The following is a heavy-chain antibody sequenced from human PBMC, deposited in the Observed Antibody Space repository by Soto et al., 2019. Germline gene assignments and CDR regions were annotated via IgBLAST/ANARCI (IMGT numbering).Heavy chain of an antibody. CDR3: ARWHYHYDMDA. J-gene: IGHJ6*02. Sequence: QVQLQESGPGLVKPSETLSLTCAVSGGSVSGGFYYWIWVRQPPGKGLEWIGYLDPNGNTYYNPSPENRITSSVDTAKTQFSLMVSSVTAAATAVYFCARWHYHYDMDAWGQGTTVTVSS. D-gene: IGHD5-12*01. CDR1: GGSVSGGFYY. V-gene: IGHV4-61*01. CDR2: LDPNGNT.